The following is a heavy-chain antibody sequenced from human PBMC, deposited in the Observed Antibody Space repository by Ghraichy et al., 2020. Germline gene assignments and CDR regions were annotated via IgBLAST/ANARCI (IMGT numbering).Heavy chain of an antibody. CDR3: ARRVTTTPGERFDP. Sequence: SETLSLTCTVSGGSFSTYYWTWIRQPPGKELEWIGYIYDSGSTIYNPSLKSRVTISADTSRNQFSLTLTSVTAADTAVYYCARRVTTTPGERFDPWGQGTLVTVSS. D-gene: IGHD3-10*01. CDR2: IYDSGST. J-gene: IGHJ5*02. V-gene: IGHV4-4*09. CDR1: GGSFSTYY.